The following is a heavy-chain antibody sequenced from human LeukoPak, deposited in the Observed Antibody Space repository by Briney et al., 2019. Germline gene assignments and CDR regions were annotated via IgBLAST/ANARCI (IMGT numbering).Heavy chain of an antibody. Sequence: GGSLRLSCAASGFTFSSYAMSWVRQAPGKGLEWVSAISGSGGSTYYADSVKGRFTISRDNSKNTLYLQMNSLKTEDTAVYYCTSELGGSYYAFDYWGQGTLVTVSS. D-gene: IGHD1-26*01. CDR2: ISGSGGST. V-gene: IGHV3-23*01. CDR3: TSELGGSYYAFDY. CDR1: GFTFSSYA. J-gene: IGHJ4*02.